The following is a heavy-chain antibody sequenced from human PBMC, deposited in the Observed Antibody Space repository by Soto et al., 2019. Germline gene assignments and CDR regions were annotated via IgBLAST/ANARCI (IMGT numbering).Heavy chain of an antibody. CDR3: ARDGTLTTVTTYFDY. Sequence: QVQLVQSGAEVKKPGSSVKVSCKASGGTFSSYAISWVRQAPGQGLEWMGGIIPIFGTANYAQKFQGRVTINADESTSTAYMELSSPRSEDTAVYYCARDGTLTTVTTYFDYWGQGTLVTVSS. D-gene: IGHD4-17*01. J-gene: IGHJ4*02. V-gene: IGHV1-69*01. CDR1: GGTFSSYA. CDR2: IIPIFGTA.